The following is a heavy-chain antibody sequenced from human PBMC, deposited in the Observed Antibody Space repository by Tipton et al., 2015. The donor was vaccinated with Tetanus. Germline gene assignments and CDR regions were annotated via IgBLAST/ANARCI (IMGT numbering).Heavy chain of an antibody. V-gene: IGHV4-61*01. Sequence: TLSLTCTIFGGSVSSGSYYWAWIRQPPGKGLEYIGYILYGGGTHYNPSLKSRVTVSADPSQNQFSLKLSSVTVADAAVYYCARPGVGGYTGYYFDFWGQGTVVTVSS. D-gene: IGHD5-12*01. CDR2: ILYGGGT. CDR1: GGSVSSGSYY. CDR3: ARPGVGGYTGYYFDF. J-gene: IGHJ4*02.